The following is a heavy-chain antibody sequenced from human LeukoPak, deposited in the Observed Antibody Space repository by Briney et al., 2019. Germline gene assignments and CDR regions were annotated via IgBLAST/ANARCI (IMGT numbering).Heavy chain of an antibody. CDR1: GYIFTSYW. J-gene: IGHJ4*02. CDR3: ARRLTAEV. Sequence: GESLKISCKASGYIFTSYWIGWVRQLPGEGLEWMGIIYPGDSDTRYSPSFQGQVTISADNSINTAYLQWSSLKASDTAIYYCARRLTAEVWGQGTLVTVSS. V-gene: IGHV5-51*01. CDR2: IYPGDSDT. D-gene: IGHD7-27*01.